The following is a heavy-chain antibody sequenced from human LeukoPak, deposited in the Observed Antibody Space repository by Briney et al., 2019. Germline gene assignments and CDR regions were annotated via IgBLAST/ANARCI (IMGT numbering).Heavy chain of an antibody. Sequence: GGSLRLSCAASGFTFSSYWMQWVRQAPGKGLVWVSRINSDGSSTSYADSVKGRFTISRDNAKNTLYLQMNSLRAEDTAVYYCAREGGLVYYYYYYGMDVWGQGTTVTVSS. CDR2: INSDGSST. CDR1: GFTFSSYW. V-gene: IGHV3-74*01. J-gene: IGHJ6*02. CDR3: AREGGLVYYYYYYGMDV. D-gene: IGHD6-6*01.